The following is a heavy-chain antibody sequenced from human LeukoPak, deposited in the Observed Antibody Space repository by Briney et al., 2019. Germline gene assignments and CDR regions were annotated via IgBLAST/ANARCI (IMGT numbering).Heavy chain of an antibody. CDR2: INPNSGGT. D-gene: IGHD1-26*01. J-gene: IGHJ5*02. CDR3: ARDGGSYYGNWFDP. CDR1: GYTFTGYY. V-gene: IGHV1-2*02. Sequence: ASVKVSCKASGYTFTGYYMHWVRQAPGQGLEWMGWINPNSGGTNYAQKFQGRATMTRDTSISTAYMELSRLRSDDTAVYYCARDGGSYYGNWFDPWGQGTLVTVSS.